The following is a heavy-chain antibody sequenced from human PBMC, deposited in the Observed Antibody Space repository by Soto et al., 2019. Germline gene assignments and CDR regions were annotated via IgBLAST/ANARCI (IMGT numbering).Heavy chain of an antibody. Sequence: ASVKVSCKASGYTFFKYFIHWVRQAPGQGLEWIGIINPSRGSATYGPIFQGRVSLTTDMPTSTVYMELSSMRSEDTAIYYCARPLIGNTIDLWGQGTSVTVSS. D-gene: IGHD1-7*01. CDR2: INPSRGSA. J-gene: IGHJ3*01. V-gene: IGHV1-46*01. CDR3: ARPLIGNTIDL. CDR1: GYTFFKYF.